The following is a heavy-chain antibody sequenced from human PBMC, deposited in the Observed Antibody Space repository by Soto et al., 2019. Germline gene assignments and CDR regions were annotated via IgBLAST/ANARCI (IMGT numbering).Heavy chain of an antibody. Sequence: AETLSLTCTVSGGSISSSSYYWGWIRQPPGKGLEWIGSIYYSGSTYYNPSLKSRVTISVDTSKNQFSLKLSSVTAADTAVYYCARHALFPFCWFPRRPNCFVPSGPGTLVSV. D-gene: IGHD3-10*01. CDR3: ARHALFPFCWFPRRPNCFVP. J-gene: IGHJ5*02. CDR2: IYYSGST. CDR1: GGSISSSSYY. V-gene: IGHV4-39*01.